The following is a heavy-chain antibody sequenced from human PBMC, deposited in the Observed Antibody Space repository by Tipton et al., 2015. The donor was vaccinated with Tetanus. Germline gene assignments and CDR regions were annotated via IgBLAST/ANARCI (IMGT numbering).Heavy chain of an antibody. V-gene: IGHV3-33*01. J-gene: IGHJ4*02. CDR3: SREGECRGGSCFSGDFDH. CDR1: GFIFSSYG. Sequence: SLRLSCAASGFIFSSYGIHWVRQAPGKGLEWVAVSWYDGTDKYYADSVKGRFTISRDNSKNTLYLQMNSLRAEDTAVYYCSREGECRGGSCFSGDFDHWGQGTQVTVSS. CDR2: SWYDGTDK. D-gene: IGHD2-15*01.